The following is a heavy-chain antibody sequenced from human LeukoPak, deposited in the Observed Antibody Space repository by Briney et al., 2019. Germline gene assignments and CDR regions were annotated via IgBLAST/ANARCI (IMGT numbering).Heavy chain of an antibody. Sequence: GESLKISCKGSGYRFTSYWIGWVRQTPGKGLEWMGIIYPGDSDTRYSPSFQGQVAISADKSISTAYLQWSSLKASDTAMYYCARLGYRYCSGGSCYSDFGALDYWGQGTLVTVSS. CDR2: IYPGDSDT. CDR3: ARLGYRYCSGGSCYSDFGALDY. V-gene: IGHV5-51*01. D-gene: IGHD2-15*01. J-gene: IGHJ4*02. CDR1: GYRFTSYW.